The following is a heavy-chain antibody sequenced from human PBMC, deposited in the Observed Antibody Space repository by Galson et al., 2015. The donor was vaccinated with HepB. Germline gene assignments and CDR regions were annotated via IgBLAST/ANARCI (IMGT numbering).Heavy chain of an antibody. Sequence: QSGAEVKKPGESLKISCKGSGYSFTSYWIGWVRQMPGKGLEWMGIIYPGDSDTRYSPSFQGQVTISADKSISTAYLQWSSLKASDTAMYYCARQSYSSSWYIYAFVIWGHGTMVTVSS. CDR3: ARQSYSSSWYIYAFVI. V-gene: IGHV5-51*01. CDR2: IYPGDSDT. D-gene: IGHD6-13*01. J-gene: IGHJ3*02. CDR1: GYSFTSYW.